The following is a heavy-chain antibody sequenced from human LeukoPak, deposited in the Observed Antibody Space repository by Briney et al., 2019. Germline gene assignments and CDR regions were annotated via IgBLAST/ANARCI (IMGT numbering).Heavy chain of an antibody. Sequence: SETLSLTCAVYGGSFSGYYWSWIRQPPGKGLEWIGEINHSGSTNYNPSLKSRVTISVDTSKNQFSLKLSSVTAADTAVYYCARSRREVVYWGQGTLVTVSS. CDR1: GGSFSGYY. D-gene: IGHD1-26*01. J-gene: IGHJ4*02. CDR2: INHSGST. CDR3: ARSRREVVY. V-gene: IGHV4-34*01.